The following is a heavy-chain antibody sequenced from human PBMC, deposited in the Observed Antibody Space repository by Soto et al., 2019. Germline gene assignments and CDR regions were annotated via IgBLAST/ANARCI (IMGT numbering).Heavy chain of an antibody. CDR2: IYFSGAT. Sequence: QVQLQEAGPGLVKPSETLALNCSVSGASVSSGDYYWSWIRQPPGKGLEWIGYIYFSGATSYDPSLKRRVSISIDTFKHHFSLKLKSVTAADTAVYYCVRVHADYSSGYYLDDWGQGLLVSVSS. V-gene: IGHV4-61*03. J-gene: IGHJ4*02. CDR3: VRVHADYSSGYYLDD. CDR1: GASVSSGDYY. D-gene: IGHD6-19*01.